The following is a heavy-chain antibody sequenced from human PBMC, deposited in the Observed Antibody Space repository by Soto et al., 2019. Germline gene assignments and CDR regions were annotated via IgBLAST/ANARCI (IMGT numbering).Heavy chain of an antibody. CDR2: MNPNSGNT. CDR1: GYTFTSYD. J-gene: IGHJ3*02. V-gene: IGHV1-8*01. D-gene: IGHD6-13*01. Sequence: QVQLVQSGAEVKKPGASVKVSCKASGYTFTSYDINWVRQATGQGLEWMGWMNPNSGNTGYAQKFQGRVTMTRNTSISTAYMELSSLRSEDTVVYYCARGGLSSSWYSDAFDIWGQGTMVTVSS. CDR3: ARGGLSSSWYSDAFDI.